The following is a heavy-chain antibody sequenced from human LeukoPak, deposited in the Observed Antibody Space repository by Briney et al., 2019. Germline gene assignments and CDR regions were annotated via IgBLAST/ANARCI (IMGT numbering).Heavy chain of an antibody. CDR3: ARDGPIAARPRYFDY. Sequence: GGSLRLSCAASGFTFSSYWMSWVRQAPGKGLEWVAVISYDGSNKYYADSVKGRFTISRDNSKNTLYLQMNSLRAEDTAVYYCARDGPIAARPRYFDYWGQGTLVTVSS. V-gene: IGHV3-30-3*01. D-gene: IGHD6-6*01. CDR2: ISYDGSNK. J-gene: IGHJ4*02. CDR1: GFTFSSYW.